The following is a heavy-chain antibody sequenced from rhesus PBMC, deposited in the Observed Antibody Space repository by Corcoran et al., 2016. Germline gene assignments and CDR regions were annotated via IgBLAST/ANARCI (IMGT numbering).Heavy chain of an antibody. CDR3: ARVGSGGAFGF. V-gene: IGHV2-95*01. CDR1: GFSISTSGTG. Sequence: QVTLKESGPALAKATQNLTLTSTFSGFSISTSGTGVGWIRQPRGKALEWLARIYLNDSKYYSPSLKSRLTISKDTSKNQVVLTLTTMDPVDTATFYCARVGSGGAFGFWGQGLWVTVSS. D-gene: IGHD6-37*01. CDR2: IYLNDSK. J-gene: IGHJ3*01.